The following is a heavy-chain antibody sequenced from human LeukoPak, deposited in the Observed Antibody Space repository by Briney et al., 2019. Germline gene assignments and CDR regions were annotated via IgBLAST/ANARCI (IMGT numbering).Heavy chain of an antibody. CDR3: ARVFTRGAFDY. V-gene: IGHV4-30-2*01. CDR2: IYHSGST. J-gene: IGHJ4*02. Sequence: SQTLSLTCAVSGGSISSGGYSWSWIRRPPGKGLEWIGYIYHSGSTYYNPSLKSRVTISVDRSKNQFSLKLSSVTAADTAVYYCARVFTRGAFDYWGQGTLVTVSS. CDR1: GGSISSGGYS. D-gene: IGHD2-2*01.